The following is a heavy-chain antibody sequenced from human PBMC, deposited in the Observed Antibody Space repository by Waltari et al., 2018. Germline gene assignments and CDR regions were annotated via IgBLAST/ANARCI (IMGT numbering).Heavy chain of an antibody. CDR2: VDPEDGET. V-gene: IGHV1-24*01. Sequence: QVQLVQSGAEVKKPGASVKVSCKVSGYTITALSMHLVLQAPGKGLEWMGGVDPEDGETIYAQKFQGRVTMTEDTSTDTAYMELSSLRSEDTAVYYCATVESGSYLRADYWGQGTLVTVSS. CDR1: GYTITALS. CDR3: ATVESGSYLRADY. J-gene: IGHJ4*02. D-gene: IGHD1-26*01.